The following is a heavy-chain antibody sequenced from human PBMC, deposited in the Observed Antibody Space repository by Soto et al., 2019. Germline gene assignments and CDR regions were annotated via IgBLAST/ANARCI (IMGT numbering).Heavy chain of an antibody. CDR1: GGCRSRSTCC. J-gene: IGHJ4*02. D-gene: IGHD3-22*01. Sequence: SITCTVSGGCRSRSTCCWGWIRQHPGKGLEWIGSLYYSGSTFYNPSLKSRVTISVDTSKNQFSLKVNSVTAADTAVYYCARLYYDSSGYYYLGYFDYWGQGTLVTFPS. CDR3: ARLYYDSSGYYYLGYFDY. CDR2: LYYSGST. V-gene: IGHV4-39*01.